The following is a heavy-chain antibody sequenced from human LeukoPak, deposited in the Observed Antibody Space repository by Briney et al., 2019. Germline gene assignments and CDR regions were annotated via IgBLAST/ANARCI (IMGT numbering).Heavy chain of an antibody. D-gene: IGHD1-7*01. CDR1: GGSFSGYY. Sequence: SETLSLTCAVYGGSFSGYYWSWIRQPPGKGLEWIGEINHSGSTNYNPSLKSRVTISVDTSKNQFSLKLSSVTAADTAVYYCARAGTTWDWGQGTLVTVSS. J-gene: IGHJ4*02. CDR3: ARAGTTWD. CDR2: INHSGST. V-gene: IGHV4-34*01.